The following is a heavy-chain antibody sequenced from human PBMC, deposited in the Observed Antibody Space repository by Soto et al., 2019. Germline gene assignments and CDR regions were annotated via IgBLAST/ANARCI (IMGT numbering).Heavy chain of an antibody. J-gene: IGHJ3*01. D-gene: IGHD5-12*01. Sequence: GGSLRLSCAASGFIFTNYAMNWVRQAPGKGLEWVSVIGGRGNSAYYADSVQGRFTISRDNSKNTLSLQMSSLTADDTAIYYFVRKGRGSFDLWGRGTMVTVPS. CDR1: GFIFTNYA. CDR3: VRKGRGSFDL. CDR2: IGGRGNSA. V-gene: IGHV3-23*01.